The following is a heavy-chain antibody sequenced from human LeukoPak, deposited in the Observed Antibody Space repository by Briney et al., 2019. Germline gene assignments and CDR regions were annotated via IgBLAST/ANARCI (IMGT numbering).Heavy chain of an antibody. D-gene: IGHD2-2*01. CDR1: GFTFSSYA. J-gene: IGHJ6*04. Sequence: GGSLRLSCAASGFTFSSYAMHWVRQAPGKGLEWVAVISYDGSNKYYADSVKGRFTISRDNSKNTLYLQMNSLRAEDTAVYYCARELQRVVPVAIPFGYYGMDVWGKGTTVTVSS. V-gene: IGHV3-30*04. CDR2: ISYDGSNK. CDR3: ARELQRVVPVAIPFGYYGMDV.